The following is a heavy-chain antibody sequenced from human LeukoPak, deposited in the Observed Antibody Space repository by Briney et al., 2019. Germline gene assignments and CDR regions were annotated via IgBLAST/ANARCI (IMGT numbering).Heavy chain of an antibody. Sequence: GGSLRLSCIVSGFSFNRYLMSWVRQAPGRGLEWVANMKHDGSEEDYVDSVKGRFTISRDNAENSLFLQMNSLRAEDTAVYYCARAKWDLLRPATPGFDYWGQGTQVTVSS. CDR2: MKHDGSEE. D-gene: IGHD1-26*01. J-gene: IGHJ4*02. V-gene: IGHV3-7*04. CDR3: ARAKWDLLRPATPGFDY. CDR1: GFSFNRYL.